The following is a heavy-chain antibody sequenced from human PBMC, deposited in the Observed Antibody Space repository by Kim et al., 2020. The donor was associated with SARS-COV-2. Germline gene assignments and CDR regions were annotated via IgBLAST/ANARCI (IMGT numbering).Heavy chain of an antibody. J-gene: IGHJ5*02. V-gene: IGHV1-46*01. D-gene: IGHD6-19*01. Sequence: KFQGRVTMTRDTSTSTVYMELSSLRSEDTAVYYCARDAAVAGAMYNWFDPWGQGTLVTVSS. CDR3: ARDAAVAGAMYNWFDP.